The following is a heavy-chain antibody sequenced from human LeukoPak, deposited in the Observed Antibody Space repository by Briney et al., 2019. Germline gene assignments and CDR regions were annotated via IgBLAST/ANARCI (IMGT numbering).Heavy chain of an antibody. J-gene: IGHJ3*02. V-gene: IGHV4-59*08. CDR2: IYYSGST. CDR1: GGSISSYY. D-gene: IGHD6-13*01. CDR3: ARQPPRYSSSWRAFDI. Sequence: SETLSLTCTVSGGSISSYYWSWIRQPPGKGLEWIGYIYYSGSTNYNPSLKSRVTISVDTSKNQFSLKLSSVTAADTAVYYCARQPPRYSSSWRAFDIWGQGTMVTVSS.